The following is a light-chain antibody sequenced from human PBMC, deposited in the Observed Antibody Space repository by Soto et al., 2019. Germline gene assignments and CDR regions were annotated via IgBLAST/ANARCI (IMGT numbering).Light chain of an antibody. CDR2: WAS. Sequence: DIVMTQSPDSLAVSLGERATINCKSSQSVLYSSNNKNYLAWYQQKPGQPPKLLIDWASTRESGVPDRFSGSGSGTDFTLTISSLQAEDVAVYYCEHYYSTPLTLGGGTKVEIK. CDR1: QSVLYSSNNKNY. J-gene: IGKJ4*01. CDR3: EHYYSTPLT. V-gene: IGKV4-1*01.